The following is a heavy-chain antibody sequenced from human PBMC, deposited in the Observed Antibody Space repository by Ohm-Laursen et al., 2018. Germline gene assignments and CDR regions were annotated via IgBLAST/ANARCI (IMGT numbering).Heavy chain of an antibody. D-gene: IGHD6-13*01. CDR3: ARGGIAAAGHPSPFFDY. V-gene: IGHV1-69*13. Sequence: SVKVSCKASGGTFSSYAISWVRQAPGQGLEWMGGIIPIFGTANYAQKFQGRVTITADESTSTAYMELSSLRSEDTAVYYCARGGIAAAGHPSPFFDYWGQGTLVTVSS. J-gene: IGHJ4*02. CDR1: GGTFSSYA. CDR2: IIPIFGTA.